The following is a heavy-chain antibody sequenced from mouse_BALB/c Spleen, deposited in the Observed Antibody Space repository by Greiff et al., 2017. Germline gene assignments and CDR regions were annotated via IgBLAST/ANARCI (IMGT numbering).Heavy chain of an antibody. D-gene: IGHD3-2*02. V-gene: IGHV2-9*02. CDR2: IWTGGIT. CDR3: VRDQARGHYFDY. J-gene: IGHJ2*01. Sequence: VKLMESGPGLVAPSQSLSIICSVSGFSLTTYGVHWVRQPPGKGLEWLGVIWTGGITNYNSALMSRLSISKDNSRTQVILKMNSLQTDDTAIYYWVRDQARGHYFDYWGQGTTLTVSS. CDR1: GFSLTTYG.